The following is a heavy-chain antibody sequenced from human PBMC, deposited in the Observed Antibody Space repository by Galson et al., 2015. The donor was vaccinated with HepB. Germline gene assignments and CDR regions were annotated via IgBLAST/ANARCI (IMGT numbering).Heavy chain of an antibody. CDR1: GGSISSSYNY. J-gene: IGHJ3*02. D-gene: IGHD5-12*01. CDR2: IYYSGTI. V-gene: IGHV4-39*01. Sequence: SETLSLTCTVSGGSISSSYNYWDWLRQPPGKGLEWIASIYYSGTIHYNPSLKSRVTISADTSKNQFSLKLRSVTAADTAVYYCARHDGATRGGVAFDMWGQGTMVTVSS. CDR3: ARHDGATRGGVAFDM.